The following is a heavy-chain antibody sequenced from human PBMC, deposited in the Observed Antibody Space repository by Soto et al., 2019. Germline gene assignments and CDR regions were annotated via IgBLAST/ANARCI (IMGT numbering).Heavy chain of an antibody. J-gene: IGHJ4*02. D-gene: IGHD3-3*01. CDR1: GFTFSSYG. CDR2: ISNDGNDK. V-gene: IGHV3-30*03. Sequence: QVQLVESGGGVVQPGRSLRLSCAASGFTFSSYGMHWVRQAPGKGLEWVAVISNDGNDKHYADSVKGRFSISRDNSKSTLYLQMNSLRAEDTAVYYCAGLNDFWSRYPQLDYWGQGTLVTVSS. CDR3: AGLNDFWSRYPQLDY.